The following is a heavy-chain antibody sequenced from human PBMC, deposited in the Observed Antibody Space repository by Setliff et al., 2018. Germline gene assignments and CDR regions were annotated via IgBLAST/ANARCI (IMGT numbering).Heavy chain of an antibody. J-gene: IGHJ6*04. CDR2: ISHSGAT. Sequence: ASETLSLTCTVSGDSMSDHHWSWVRQSPRKGLDWIGYISHSGATKYNPSLKSRVAISIDVSKKQFSLELNSVTPADTAKYYCARLKYYNSGTYWGNWDYYSGMDVWGNGTTVTVSS. V-gene: IGHV4-59*11. CDR3: ARLKYYNSGTYWGNWDYYSGMDV. D-gene: IGHD3-22*01. CDR1: GDSMSDHH.